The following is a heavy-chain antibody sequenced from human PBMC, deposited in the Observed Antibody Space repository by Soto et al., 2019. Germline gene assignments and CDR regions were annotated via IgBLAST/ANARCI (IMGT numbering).Heavy chain of an antibody. CDR1: GYTFSAYG. CDR3: ARELNTESSAYYSFAY. Sequence: QVQLVQSGPEVKMPGASVKVSCKTSGYTFSAYGLAWLRQAPGQRPEWMGWVSTNDDRINYAHKFQGRVTMTTDRSTTTTYMELRSLRADDTAIYYCARELNTESSAYYSFAYWGQGTLVTVSS. CDR2: VSTNDDRI. D-gene: IGHD3-22*01. V-gene: IGHV1-18*01. J-gene: IGHJ4*02.